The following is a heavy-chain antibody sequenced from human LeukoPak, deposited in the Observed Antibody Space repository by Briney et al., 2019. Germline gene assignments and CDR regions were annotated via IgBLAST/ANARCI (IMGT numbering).Heavy chain of an antibody. D-gene: IGHD3-10*01. CDR2: IKQDGSEK. J-gene: IGHJ4*02. V-gene: IGHV3-7*01. CDR1: GFSFSNYW. Sequence: PGGSLRLSCAASGFSFSNYWMSWVRQAPGKGLEWVANIKQDGSEKYYVDSVKGRFTISRDNAKNSLYLQMNSLRAEDTAVYYCARGYYGSGSYYPDPPFDYWGQGTLVTVSS. CDR3: ARGYYGSGSYYPDPPFDY.